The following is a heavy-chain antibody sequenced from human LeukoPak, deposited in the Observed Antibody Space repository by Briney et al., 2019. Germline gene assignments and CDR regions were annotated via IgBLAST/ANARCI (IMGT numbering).Heavy chain of an antibody. CDR1: GFTFSSYS. J-gene: IGHJ4*02. V-gene: IGHV3-23*01. D-gene: IGHD2-2*01. CDR3: AKSKTPYCSSTNCLMFDY. CDR2: ISGSGGGST. Sequence: GGSLRLSCAASGFTFSSYSMNWVRQAPGKGLEWVSGISGSGGGSTYDADSVKGRFTISRDNSKNTLYLQMNSLRAEDTAVYYCAKSKTPYCSSTNCLMFDYWGQGALVTVSS.